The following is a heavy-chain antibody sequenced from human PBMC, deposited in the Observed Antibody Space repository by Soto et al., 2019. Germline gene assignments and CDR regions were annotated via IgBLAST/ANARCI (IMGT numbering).Heavy chain of an antibody. V-gene: IGHV1-18*01. CDR1: GYTFTSYG. Sequence: ASVKVSCKASGYTFTSYGISWVRQAPGQGLEWMGWISAYNGNTNYAQKLQGRVTMTTDTPTSTAYMELRSLRSDDTAVYYCARVGCSSTSCYQRPQPDAFDSWGQGTMVTVSS. CDR3: ARVGCSSTSCYQRPQPDAFDS. CDR2: ISAYNGNT. J-gene: IGHJ3*02. D-gene: IGHD2-2*01.